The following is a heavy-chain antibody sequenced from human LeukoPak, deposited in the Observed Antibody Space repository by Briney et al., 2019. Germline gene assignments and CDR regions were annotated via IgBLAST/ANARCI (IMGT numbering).Heavy chain of an antibody. CDR3: ARADGSSSLGVDY. CDR2: VSYDGSKK. CDR1: GFTFSSYV. Sequence: PGRSLRLSCAASGFTFSSYVIHWVRQAPGKGLEWVAVVSYDGSKKYYADSVKGRFTISRDNSKNTVYVQMNSLRAEDTAVYYCARADGSSSLGVDYWGQGTLVTVSS. V-gene: IGHV3-30-3*01. D-gene: IGHD6-6*01. J-gene: IGHJ4*02.